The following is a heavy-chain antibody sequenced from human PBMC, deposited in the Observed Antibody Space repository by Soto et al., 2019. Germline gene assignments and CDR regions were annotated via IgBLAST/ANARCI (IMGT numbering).Heavy chain of an antibody. D-gene: IGHD1-1*01. J-gene: IGHJ5*01. V-gene: IGHV4-39*01. CDR2: IYYSGST. Sequence: VAYGYSSSSSDYRDRKRQPPGKGLEWIGNIYYSGSTYYNPSLKSRVTISVDTSKNQFSLKLSSVTAADTAVYFCARHFTTTRGSDSWGQQTLFSVPS. CDR1: YGYSSSSSDY. CDR3: ARHFTTTRGSDS.